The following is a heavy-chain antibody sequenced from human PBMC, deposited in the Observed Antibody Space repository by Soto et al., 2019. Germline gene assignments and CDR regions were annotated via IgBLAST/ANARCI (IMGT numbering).Heavy chain of an antibody. CDR1: GYTLTELS. V-gene: IGHV1-24*01. J-gene: IGHJ4*02. Sequence: ASVKVSCKVSGYTLTELSTHWLRQAPGKGLEWMGGFDPEDGETIYAQKFQGRVTMTEDTSTDTAYVELSSLRSEDTAVYYCATSRREKYYFDYWGQGTLVTVSS. CDR2: FDPEDGET. CDR3: ATSRREKYYFDY.